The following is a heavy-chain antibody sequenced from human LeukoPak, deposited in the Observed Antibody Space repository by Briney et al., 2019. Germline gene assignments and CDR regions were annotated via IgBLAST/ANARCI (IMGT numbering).Heavy chain of an antibody. Sequence: AETLSLTCAVYGGSFSGYYWSWIRQPPGKGLEWIGEINHSGSTNYNPSLKSRVTISVDTSKNQVSLKLSSVTAADTAVYYCARAGRRMTTVTTTRSHYFDYWGQGTLVTVSS. V-gene: IGHV4-34*01. CDR3: ARAGRRMTTVTTTRSHYFDY. D-gene: IGHD4-11*01. CDR2: INHSGST. J-gene: IGHJ4*02. CDR1: GGSFSGYY.